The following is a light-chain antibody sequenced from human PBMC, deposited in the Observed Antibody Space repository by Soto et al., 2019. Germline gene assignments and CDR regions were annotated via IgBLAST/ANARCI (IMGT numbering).Light chain of an antibody. V-gene: IGKV3-15*01. Sequence: EIVMTQSPATLSVSPGVRATLSCRASQSVSSKLVCYQQKPGQAPRLLIYGASTRATGIPARFSGSGSGTEFTLNINSLQSEDFAVYYCQQYNNWPPLTFGGGTKVDIK. CDR1: QSVSSK. CDR3: QQYNNWPPLT. CDR2: GAS. J-gene: IGKJ4*01.